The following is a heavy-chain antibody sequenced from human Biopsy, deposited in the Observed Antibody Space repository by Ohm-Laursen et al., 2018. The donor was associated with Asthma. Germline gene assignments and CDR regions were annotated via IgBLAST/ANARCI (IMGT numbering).Heavy chain of an antibody. CDR2: IYSGGTS. J-gene: IGHJ4*02. D-gene: IGHD3-22*01. CDR1: GFAVSRDH. Sequence: SLRLSCAAASGFAVSRDHMFWVRQAPGKGLEWVSVIYSGGTSHTADSVRGRFTTSRDYSKNTLYLQMHSLRAEDTAVYYCARGDSSNWSHYYFDYWGQGTLVTVSS. CDR3: ARGDSSNWSHYYFDY. V-gene: IGHV3-53*01.